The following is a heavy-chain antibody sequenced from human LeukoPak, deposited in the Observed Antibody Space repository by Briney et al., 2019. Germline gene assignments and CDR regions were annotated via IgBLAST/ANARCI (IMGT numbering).Heavy chain of an antibody. CDR3: AKGYSHFAY. J-gene: IGHJ4*02. CDR2: ISVSGGGT. CDR1: GFIFSSYA. D-gene: IGHD5-12*01. Sequence: GGSLRLSCAASGFIFSSYAMTWVRQAPGKGLEWVSTISVSGGGTYYADSVKGRFTISRDSSKNTLSLQMNSLRAEDTAVYYCAKGYSHFAYWGQGTLVTVSS. V-gene: IGHV3-23*01.